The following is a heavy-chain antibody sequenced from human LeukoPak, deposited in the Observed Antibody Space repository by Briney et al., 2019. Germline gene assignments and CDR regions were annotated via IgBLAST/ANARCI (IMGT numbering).Heavy chain of an antibody. CDR3: ARKIASTRLGVRYYYMDV. CDR1: GYTFISYD. V-gene: IGHV1-8*01. Sequence: ASVKVSCKASGYTFISYDLVWLRQATGQGLEWMGYMNPKSGNTDYVQNFQGRVTMTRDTSITTAYMELSGLRSEDTAVYYCARKIASTRLGVRYYYMDVWGEGTTVTISS. D-gene: IGHD2-2*01. J-gene: IGHJ6*03. CDR2: MNPKSGNT.